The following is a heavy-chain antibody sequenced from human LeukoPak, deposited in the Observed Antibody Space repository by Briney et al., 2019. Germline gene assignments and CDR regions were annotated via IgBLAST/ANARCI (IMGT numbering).Heavy chain of an antibody. J-gene: IGHJ3*02. V-gene: IGHV4-4*07. CDR2: IYTSGST. Sequence: PSETLSLTCNDSGGSISSYQWNWIRQPAGKGLEWIGLIYTSGSTNYNASLRSRVTISVDKSKNQLSLNLSSVTAADTAVYYCARWDAVVAFDIWGQGTMVTVSS. D-gene: IGHD4-23*01. CDR3: ARWDAVVAFDI. CDR1: GGSISSYQ.